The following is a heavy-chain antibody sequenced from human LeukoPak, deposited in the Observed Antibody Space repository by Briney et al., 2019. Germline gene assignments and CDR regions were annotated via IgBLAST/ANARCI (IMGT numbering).Heavy chain of an antibody. CDR1: GYTFTSYD. CDR2: MNPNSGNT. Sequence: ASVKVSCKASGYTFTSYDINWVRQATGQGLEWMGWMNPNSGNTGYAQKFQGRVTITRNTSISTAYMELSSLRSEDTAVYYCARDAEGSGWIDYWGQGTLVTVSS. V-gene: IGHV1-8*03. D-gene: IGHD6-19*01. CDR3: ARDAEGSGWIDY. J-gene: IGHJ4*02.